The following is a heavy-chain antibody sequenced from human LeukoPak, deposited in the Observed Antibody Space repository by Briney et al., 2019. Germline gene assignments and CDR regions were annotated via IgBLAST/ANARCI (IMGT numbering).Heavy chain of an antibody. CDR2: INHSGGT. Sequence: PSETLSLTCAVYGGSFSGYYWSWIRQPPGKGLEWIGEINHSGGTNYNPSLKSRVTISVDTSKNQFSLKLSSVTAADTAVYYCARDKLRFLEWRYYYYGMDVWGQGTTVTVSS. CDR3: ARDKLRFLEWRYYYYGMDV. J-gene: IGHJ6*02. V-gene: IGHV4-34*01. D-gene: IGHD3-3*01. CDR1: GGSFSGYY.